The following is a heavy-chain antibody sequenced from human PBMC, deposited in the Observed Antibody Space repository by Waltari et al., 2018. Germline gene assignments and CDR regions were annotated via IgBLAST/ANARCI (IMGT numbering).Heavy chain of an antibody. CDR2: IYHSGST. Sequence: QVQLQESGPGLVKPSETLSLTCAVSGYSISSGYYWGWIRQPPGKGLEWIGSIYHSGSTYYNPSLKSRVTISVDTSKNQFSLKLSSVTAADTAVYYCASRKTTGIAFDYWGQGTLVTVSS. D-gene: IGHD6-13*01. J-gene: IGHJ4*02. CDR3: ASRKTTGIAFDY. CDR1: GYSISSGYY. V-gene: IGHV4-38-2*01.